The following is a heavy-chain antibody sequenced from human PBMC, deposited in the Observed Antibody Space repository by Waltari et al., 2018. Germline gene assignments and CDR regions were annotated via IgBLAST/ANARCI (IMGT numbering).Heavy chain of an antibody. Sequence: QLQLQESGPGLVKPSETLSLTCTVSGGSLSSSSYYWGWIRQPPGKGLEWIGSIYYSGSTYYNPSLKSRVIISVDTSKNQFSLKLSSVTAADTAVYYCAIAARTNWFDPWGQGTLVTVSS. CDR3: AIAARTNWFDP. V-gene: IGHV4-39*01. CDR1: GGSLSSSSYY. D-gene: IGHD6-6*01. CDR2: IYYSGST. J-gene: IGHJ5*02.